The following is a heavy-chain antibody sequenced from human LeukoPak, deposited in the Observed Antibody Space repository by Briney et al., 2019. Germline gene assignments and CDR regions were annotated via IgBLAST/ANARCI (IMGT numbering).Heavy chain of an antibody. CDR1: GFTFGDYT. CDR2: IRNKAYGGTI. V-gene: IGHV3-49*03. Sequence: PGGSLRLSCTTSGFTFGDYTMSWFRQAPGKGLEWVGLIRNKAYGGTIEYAASVEGRFTISRDDSKSIVYLQMNSLKTEDTAVYYCTRFSRSPQNWGQGTLVTVSS. J-gene: IGHJ4*02. CDR3: TRFSRSPQN.